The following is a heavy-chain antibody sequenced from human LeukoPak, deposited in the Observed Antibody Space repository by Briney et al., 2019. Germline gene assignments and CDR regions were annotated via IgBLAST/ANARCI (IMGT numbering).Heavy chain of an antibody. CDR1: GFTFNRYW. V-gene: IGHV3-7*01. J-gene: IGHJ4*02. CDR3: ARVEASGYDYGAFDY. CDR2: IKQDGSEK. Sequence: GGSLRLSCAASGFTFNRYWMSWVRQAPGKGLEWVANIKQDGSEKYYVDSVKGRFTISRDNAKNSLYLQMNSLRAEDTAVYYCARVEASGYDYGAFDYWGQGTLVTVSS. D-gene: IGHD5-12*01.